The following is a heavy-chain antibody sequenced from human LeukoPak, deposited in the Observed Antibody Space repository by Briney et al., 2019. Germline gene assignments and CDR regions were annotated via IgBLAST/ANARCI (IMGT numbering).Heavy chain of an antibody. Sequence: GGSLRLSCAASGFTFSSYAMSWVRQAPGKGLEWVSGINDSGDSTYYADSAKGRFTISRDNSKNTLYLQMNSLRAEDTAVYYCARRDAFSLGFFDYWGQGTLVTVSS. V-gene: IGHV3-23*01. CDR3: ARRDAFSLGFFDY. D-gene: IGHD5-24*01. CDR1: GFTFSSYA. CDR2: INDSGDST. J-gene: IGHJ4*02.